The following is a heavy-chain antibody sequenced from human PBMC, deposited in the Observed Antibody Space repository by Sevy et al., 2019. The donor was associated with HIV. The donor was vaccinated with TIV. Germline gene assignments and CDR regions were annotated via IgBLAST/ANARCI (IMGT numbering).Heavy chain of an antibody. CDR2: IKGKIYDGTI. V-gene: IGHV3-15*01. CDR3: TTDSWSQEDYYDY. J-gene: IGHJ4*02. Sequence: GGSLRLSCAASGFTFSNAWMSWVRQAPGKGLEWVGRIKGKIYDGTIDYAAPVKGRFTISRDDSKNTLYLQMNSLKTEDTAVYYRTTDSWSQEDYYDYWGQGTLVTVSS. D-gene: IGHD6-13*01. CDR1: GFTFSNAW.